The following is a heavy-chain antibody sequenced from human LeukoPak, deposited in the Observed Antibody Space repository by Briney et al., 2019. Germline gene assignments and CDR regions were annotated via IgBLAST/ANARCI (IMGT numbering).Heavy chain of an antibody. CDR3: ARAGYYRFDY. V-gene: IGHV3-74*01. D-gene: IGHD2/OR15-2a*01. Sequence: PGGSLRLSCAASGFTFSNSWMSWVRQAPGKGLVWVSRINSDGTTIDYADSVKGRFTISRDNAKNTLYLQMNSLRDEDTAVYYCARAGYYRFDYWGQGTLVTVSS. CDR1: GFTFSNSW. J-gene: IGHJ4*02. CDR2: INSDGTTI.